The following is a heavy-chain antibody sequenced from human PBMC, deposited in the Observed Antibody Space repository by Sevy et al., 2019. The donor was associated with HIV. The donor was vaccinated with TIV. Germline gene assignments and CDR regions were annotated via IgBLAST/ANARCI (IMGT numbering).Heavy chain of an antibody. Sequence: GGSLRLSCAASGFTFSRYSMHWVRQAPGKGLEWVAIISFDASNKHYADSVKGRFTISRDNFQNWLFLQMNSLRPEDTAVYYCALERLSSDVAEYFQNWGQGTLVTVSS. D-gene: IGHD1-1*01. CDR2: ISFDASNK. CDR3: ALERLSSDVAEYFQN. J-gene: IGHJ1*01. V-gene: IGHV3-30*04. CDR1: GFTFSRYS.